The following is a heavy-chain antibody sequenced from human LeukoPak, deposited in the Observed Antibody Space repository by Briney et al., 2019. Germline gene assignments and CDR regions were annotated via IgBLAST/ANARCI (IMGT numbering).Heavy chain of an antibody. CDR2: ISGSGGAT. J-gene: IGHJ4*02. V-gene: IGHV3-23*01. Sequence: GGSLRLSCAASGFSFSTYAMNWVRQSPGKGLEWLSVISGSGGATYYADSVKGRFTNSRDNSKNTLYLQMNSLTAEDTAIYYCAKDSCASTSCYWDYWGQGTLVTVSS. CDR1: GFSFSTYA. CDR3: AKDSCASTSCYWDY. D-gene: IGHD2-2*01.